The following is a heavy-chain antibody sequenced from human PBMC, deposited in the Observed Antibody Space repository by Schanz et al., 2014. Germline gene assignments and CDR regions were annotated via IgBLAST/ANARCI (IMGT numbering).Heavy chain of an antibody. J-gene: IGHJ4*02. Sequence: QVQLVQSGTEVKKPGASVKVSCKASGYTFTSYGVSWVRQAPGQGLEWMGWMNPNSGNTGYAQKFQGRVTMTRNTSISTAFMELSGLRSEDTAVYYCARGYSNVPYWGQGTLVTVSS. D-gene: IGHD4-4*01. V-gene: IGHV1-8*01. CDR1: GYTFTSYG. CDR2: MNPNSGNT. CDR3: ARGYSNVPY.